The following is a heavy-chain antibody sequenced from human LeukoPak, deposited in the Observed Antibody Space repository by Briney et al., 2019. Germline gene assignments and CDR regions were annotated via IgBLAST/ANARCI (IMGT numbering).Heavy chain of an antibody. CDR1: GYIFITHW. CDR2: IYPGSSET. Sequence: GESLKISCKGSGYIFITHWIGWVRQMPGKGLEWMGIIYPGSSETTYSPSFQGQVTISADKSISTAYLQWSSLKASDSAMYYCASTYGGNSSRFGYWGQGTLVTVSS. V-gene: IGHV5-51*01. CDR3: ASTYGGNSSRFGY. D-gene: IGHD4-23*01. J-gene: IGHJ4*02.